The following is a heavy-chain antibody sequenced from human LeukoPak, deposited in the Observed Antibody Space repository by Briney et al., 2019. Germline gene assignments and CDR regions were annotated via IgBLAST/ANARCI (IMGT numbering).Heavy chain of an antibody. V-gene: IGHV3-7*01. Sequence: GGSLRLSCAASGFTFSSSWMAWVRQAPGKGLEWVGNIKEDGTAKNYVVSVRGRFTISRDNAKNSLYLQMNSLRAEDTAVYYCARDPTTVDSRRKLDYYYGMDVWGQGTTVTVSS. CDR1: GFTFSSSW. CDR3: ARDPTTVDSRRKLDYYYGMDV. J-gene: IGHJ6*02. CDR2: IKEDGTAK. D-gene: IGHD3-22*01.